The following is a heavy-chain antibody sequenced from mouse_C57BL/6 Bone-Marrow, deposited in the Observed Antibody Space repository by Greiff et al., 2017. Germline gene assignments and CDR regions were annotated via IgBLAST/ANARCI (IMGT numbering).Heavy chain of an antibody. CDR2: IYPGSGST. CDR3: FYYYGTPDWYFDV. V-gene: IGHV1-55*01. Sequence: QVQLQQPGAELVKPGASVKMSCKASGYTFTSYWITWVKQRPGQGLEWIGDIYPGSGSTNYNEKFKSKATLTVDTSSSTAYMQLSSLTSEYSAVYYWFYYYGTPDWYFDVWGTGTTVTVSS. D-gene: IGHD1-1*01. CDR1: GYTFTSYW. J-gene: IGHJ1*03.